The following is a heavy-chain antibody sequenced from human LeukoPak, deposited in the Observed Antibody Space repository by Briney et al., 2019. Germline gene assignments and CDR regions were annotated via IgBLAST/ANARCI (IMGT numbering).Heavy chain of an antibody. CDR3: AKDHDFWSGYDVDY. CDR2: ISSSSSYI. D-gene: IGHD3-3*01. Sequence: PGGSLRLSCAASGFTFSSYSMNWVRQAPGKGLEWVSSISSSSSYIYYADSVKGRFTISRDNAKNSLYLQMNSLRAEDTAVYYCAKDHDFWSGYDVDYWGQGTLVTVSS. CDR1: GFTFSSYS. V-gene: IGHV3-21*01. J-gene: IGHJ4*02.